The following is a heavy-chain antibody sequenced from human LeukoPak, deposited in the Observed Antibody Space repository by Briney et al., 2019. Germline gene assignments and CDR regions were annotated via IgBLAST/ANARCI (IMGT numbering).Heavy chain of an antibody. CDR3: AKSPGGVVSTSFDN. J-gene: IGHJ4*02. CDR1: GFAFSTYA. D-gene: IGHD2-2*01. CDR2: ISVSGGST. Sequence: GGSLRLSCAASGFAFSTYAMSWVRQAPGKGLEWVSVISVSGGSTYYADSVKGRFTISRDNSKNTLYLQMNSLRAEDTAVYYCAKSPGGVVSTSFDNWGQGALVTVSS. V-gene: IGHV3-23*01.